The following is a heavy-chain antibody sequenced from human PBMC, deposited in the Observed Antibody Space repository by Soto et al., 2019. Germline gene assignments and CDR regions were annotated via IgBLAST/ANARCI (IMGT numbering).Heavy chain of an antibody. Sequence: QVQLVQSGAEVKTPGASVKVSCKASGYTFTSYDINWVRQATGQGLEWMGWMNPNSGNTGYAQKFQGRVTMTRNTSISTAYMELISLRSEDTAVYLCAGERSAAGTGWFDPWGQGTLVTVSS. D-gene: IGHD6-13*01. J-gene: IGHJ5*02. CDR2: MNPNSGNT. CDR1: GYTFTSYD. CDR3: AGERSAAGTGWFDP. V-gene: IGHV1-8*01.